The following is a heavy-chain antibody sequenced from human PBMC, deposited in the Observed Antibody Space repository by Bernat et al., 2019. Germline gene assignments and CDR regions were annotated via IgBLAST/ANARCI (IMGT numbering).Heavy chain of an antibody. J-gene: IGHJ6*02. D-gene: IGHD2-2*01. V-gene: IGHV4-39*01. CDR1: GGSISSSNYY. Sequence: QLQLQESGPGLVKPSETLSLTCTVSGGSISSSNYYWGWIRQPPGKELEWIGSIYYSGSTYYNPSLKSRVTVSVDTSKNQFSLKLSSVTAADTAVYYCARGLRPLGYCSSTSCYGLGDVWGQGTTVTVSS. CDR3: ARGLRPLGYCSSTSCYGLGDV. CDR2: IYYSGST.